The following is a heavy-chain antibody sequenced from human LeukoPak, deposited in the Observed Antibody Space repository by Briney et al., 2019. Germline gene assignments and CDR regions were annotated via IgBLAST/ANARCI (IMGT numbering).Heavy chain of an antibody. J-gene: IGHJ6*04. Sequence: SETLSLTCAVYGGSFSGYYWSWIRQPPGKGLEWIGEINHSGSTNYNPPLKSRVTISVDTSKNQFSLKLSSVTAADTAVYYCARAPSGLLWFGELSPNYYYGMDVWGKGTTVTVSS. CDR3: ARAPSGLLWFGELSPNYYYGMDV. CDR2: INHSGST. CDR1: GGSFSGYY. V-gene: IGHV4-34*01. D-gene: IGHD3-10*01.